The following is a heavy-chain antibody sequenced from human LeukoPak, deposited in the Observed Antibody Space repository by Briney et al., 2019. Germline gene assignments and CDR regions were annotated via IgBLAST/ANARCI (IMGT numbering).Heavy chain of an antibody. CDR2: IYYSASASASAST. Sequence: SETLSLTCTVSGDSISSSDYYWGWIRQPPGKGLEWIGIIYYSASASASASTYYNPSLKSRVTIFGDTSKNQFSLKVNSVTAADTAVYYCARWGQGEVGYCSGGSCYGPTQRLFDYWGQGTLVTVSP. CDR1: GDSISSSDYY. V-gene: IGHV4-39*07. CDR3: ARWGQGEVGYCSGGSCYGPTQRLFDY. D-gene: IGHD2-15*01. J-gene: IGHJ4*02.